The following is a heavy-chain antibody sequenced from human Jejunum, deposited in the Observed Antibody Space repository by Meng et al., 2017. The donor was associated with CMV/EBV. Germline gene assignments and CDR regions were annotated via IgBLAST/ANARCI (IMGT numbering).Heavy chain of an antibody. J-gene: IGHJ4*02. CDR1: GFTFSYYE. D-gene: IGHD6-6*01. CDR2: ISVAGGTI. Sequence: GFTFSYYEMTWFRLAPGKGLKWLSYISVAGGTIHYADSVKGRFITSRDNAKSFLYLQMNSLRAEDTAVYYCAREYSSSSGDCFDHWGQGTLVTVSS. CDR3: AREYSSSSGDCFDH. V-gene: IGHV3-48*03.